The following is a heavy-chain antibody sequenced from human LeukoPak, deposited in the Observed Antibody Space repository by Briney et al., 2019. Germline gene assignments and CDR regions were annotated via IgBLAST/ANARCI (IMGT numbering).Heavy chain of an antibody. D-gene: IGHD6-19*01. Sequence: GGCLRLSCAASGFTFSNYAMSWVRQAPGKGLEWVSVISGDNTYDADSVKGRFTISRDNSKNTLYLQMNSLRAEDTAVYYCARDRRSIAVAGTCFDYWGQGTLVTVSS. J-gene: IGHJ4*02. CDR1: GFTFSNYA. CDR2: ISGDNT. V-gene: IGHV3-23*01. CDR3: ARDRRSIAVAGTCFDY.